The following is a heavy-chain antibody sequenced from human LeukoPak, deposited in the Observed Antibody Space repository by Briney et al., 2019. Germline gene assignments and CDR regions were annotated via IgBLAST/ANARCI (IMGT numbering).Heavy chain of an antibody. J-gene: IGHJ4*02. CDR3: VKGITMIAKLPLDY. Sequence: GGSLRLSCSASGFTFSSYTMHWVRRAPGKGLEYVSGISSNGGRTDYADSVKGRFTISRDNSKNTLYLQMSSLRAEDTAVYYCVKGITMIAKLPLDYWGQGTLVTVSS. D-gene: IGHD3-22*01. CDR2: ISSNGGRT. V-gene: IGHV3-64D*09. CDR1: GFTFSSYT.